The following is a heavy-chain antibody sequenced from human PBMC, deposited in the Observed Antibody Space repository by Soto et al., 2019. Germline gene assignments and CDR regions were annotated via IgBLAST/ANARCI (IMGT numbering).Heavy chain of an antibody. CDR2: INPNSGGT. Sequence: ASVKVSCKASGYTFTGYYMHWVRQAPGQGLEWMGWINPNSGGTNYAQKFQGWVTMTRDTSISTAYMELSRLRSDDTAVYYCARALRYCSSTSCYDFDYWGQGTLVTVSS. V-gene: IGHV1-2*04. CDR1: GYTFTGYY. CDR3: ARALRYCSSTSCYDFDY. D-gene: IGHD2-2*01. J-gene: IGHJ4*02.